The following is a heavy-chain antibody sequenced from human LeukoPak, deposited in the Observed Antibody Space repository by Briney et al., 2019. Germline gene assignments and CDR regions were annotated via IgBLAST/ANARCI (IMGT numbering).Heavy chain of an antibody. CDR2: IVVGSGNT. V-gene: IGHV1-58*01. J-gene: IGHJ6*02. D-gene: IGHD2-15*01. Sequence: SVKVSCKASGFTFTSSAVQWVRQARGQRLEWIGWIVVGSGNTNYAQKFQGRVTITRDMSTSTAYMELSSLRSEDAAVYYCAADSRYCSGGSCYRGYYGMDVWGQGTTVTVSS. CDR1: GFTFTSSA. CDR3: AADSRYCSGGSCYRGYYGMDV.